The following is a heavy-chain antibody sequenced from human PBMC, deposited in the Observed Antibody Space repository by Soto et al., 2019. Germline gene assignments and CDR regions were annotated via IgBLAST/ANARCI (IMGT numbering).Heavy chain of an antibody. Sequence: PSETLTLTCTVSGASISGFYWSWIRKSAGKRLEWIGRIYATGTTDYNPSLKSRVMMSVDTSKKQFSLKLRSVTAADTAVYYCVRDGTKTLRDWFDPWGQGXSVTVS. CDR3: VRDGTKTLRDWFDP. CDR2: IYATGTT. CDR1: GASISGFY. V-gene: IGHV4-4*07. D-gene: IGHD1-1*01. J-gene: IGHJ5*02.